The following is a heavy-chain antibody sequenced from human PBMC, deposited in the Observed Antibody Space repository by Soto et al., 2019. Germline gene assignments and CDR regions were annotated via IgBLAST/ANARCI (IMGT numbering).Heavy chain of an antibody. CDR2: IDPSDSQT. CDR3: ARQIYDSDTGPNFQYYFDS. V-gene: IGHV5-10-1*01. CDR1: GYSFAGYW. J-gene: IGHJ4*02. D-gene: IGHD3-22*01. Sequence: ASVKVSCKASGYSFAGYWITWVRQKPGKGLEWMGRIDPSDSQTYYSPSFRGHVTISVTKSITTVFLQWSSLRASDTAMYYCARQIYDSDTGPNFQYYFDSWGQGTPVTVSS.